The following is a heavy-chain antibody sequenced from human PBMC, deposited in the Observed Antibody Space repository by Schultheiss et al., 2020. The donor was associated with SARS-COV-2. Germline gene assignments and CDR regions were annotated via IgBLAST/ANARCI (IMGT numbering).Heavy chain of an antibody. J-gene: IGHJ4*02. Sequence: SETLSLTCTVSGGSISSYYWSWIRQPPGKGLEWIGYIYYSGSTYYNPSLKSRVTISVDTSKNQFSLKLSSVTAADTAVYYCAGYYDFWSGETSDYWGQGTLVTVSS. V-gene: IGHV4-59*08. CDR3: AGYYDFWSGETSDY. CDR2: IYYSGST. CDR1: GGSISSYY. D-gene: IGHD3-3*01.